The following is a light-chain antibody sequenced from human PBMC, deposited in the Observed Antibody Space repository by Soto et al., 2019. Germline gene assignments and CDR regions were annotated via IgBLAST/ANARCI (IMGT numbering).Light chain of an antibody. CDR1: SSNIGAGYD. V-gene: IGLV1-40*01. J-gene: IGLJ2*01. CDR3: QSYDISLSGSV. CDR2: GNI. Sequence: QAVVTQPPSVSGAPGQWVTISCTGSSSNIGAGYDVHWYQQLPGSAPKLLIYGNINRPSGVPVRFSGSKSGTSASLAISGLQAEDEAVYYCQSYDISLSGSVFGEGTQLTVL.